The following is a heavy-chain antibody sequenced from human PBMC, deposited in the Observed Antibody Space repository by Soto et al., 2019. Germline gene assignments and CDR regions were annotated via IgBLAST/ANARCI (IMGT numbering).Heavy chain of an antibody. CDR3: ARLRIATNNYKWFDP. D-gene: IGHD2-21*01. J-gene: IGHJ5*02. CDR2: IYVNGAV. Sequence: PSETLSLTCSVSGAARNSGNYYWSWVRQVTGKGLEWIGYIYVNGAVDYNPSLSDRITISQDTSERQFSLNLRTVTAADTDVYYCARLRIATNNYKWFDPWGQGTLVTVSS. CDR1: GAARNSGNYY. V-gene: IGHV4-31*03.